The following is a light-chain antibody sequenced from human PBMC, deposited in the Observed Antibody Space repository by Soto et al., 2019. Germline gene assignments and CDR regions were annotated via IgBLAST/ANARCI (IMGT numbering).Light chain of an antibody. J-gene: IGLJ1*01. Sequence: QSAVTQPASVSGSPGQSMTISCSGTTSDVGGYNLVSWYQQHAAKAPKLLIYEGTQRPSGVSSRFSGSKSGNTASLTISGLQAEDEADYYCCSYASSSSYVFGTGTKVTAL. V-gene: IGLV2-23*01. CDR1: TSDVGGYNL. CDR3: CSYASSSSYV. CDR2: EGT.